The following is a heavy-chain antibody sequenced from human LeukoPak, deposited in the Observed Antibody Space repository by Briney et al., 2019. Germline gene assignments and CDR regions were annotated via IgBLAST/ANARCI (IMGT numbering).Heavy chain of an antibody. V-gene: IGHV3-30*18. D-gene: IGHD2-15*01. CDR2: ISYDGSNK. CDR1: GFTFSSYA. Sequence: GGSLRLSCAASGFTFSSYAMSWVRQAPGKGLEWVAVISYDGSNKYYADSVKGRFTISRDNSKNTLYLQMNSLRAEDTAVYYCAKSEGYCSGGSCLGYWGQGTLVTVSS. J-gene: IGHJ4*02. CDR3: AKSEGYCSGGSCLGY.